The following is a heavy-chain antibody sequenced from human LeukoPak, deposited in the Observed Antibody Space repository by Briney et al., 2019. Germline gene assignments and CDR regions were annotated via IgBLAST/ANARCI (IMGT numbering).Heavy chain of an antibody. J-gene: IGHJ4*02. V-gene: IGHV3-23*01. CDR1: GFTFSSYG. CDR3: AKDGLYSGYDWFDY. Sequence: QPGGTLRLSCAASGFTFSSYGMSWVRQAPGKGLEWVSAISGSGGSTYYADSVKGRFTISRDNSKNTLYLQMNSLRAEDTAVYYCAKDGLYSGYDWFDYWGQGTLVTVSS. CDR2: ISGSGGST. D-gene: IGHD5-12*01.